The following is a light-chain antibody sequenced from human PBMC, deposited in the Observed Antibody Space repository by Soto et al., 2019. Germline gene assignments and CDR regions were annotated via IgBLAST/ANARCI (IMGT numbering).Light chain of an antibody. V-gene: IGKV3-20*01. CDR3: QQYGTSPFT. J-gene: IGKJ2*01. CDR2: GSS. CDR1: QSVSSNY. Sequence: EIMLTQSPDTLSLSPGERATLSCRASQSVSSNYVAWYQQKPGQAPRLLTHGSSSRAAGVPDRFSGRGSGTTFTLVISRLEPEDFAVYYCQQYGTSPFTFGQGTKVDIK.